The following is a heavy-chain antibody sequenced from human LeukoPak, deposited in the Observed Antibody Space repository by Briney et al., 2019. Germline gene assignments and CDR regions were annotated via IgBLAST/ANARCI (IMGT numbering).Heavy chain of an antibody. J-gene: IGHJ4*02. Sequence: GGSLRLSCAASGFTFSSCSMNWVRQAPGKGLEWVSSISSSSSHIYYADSVKGRFTISRDNAKNSLYLQMNSLRAEDTAVYYCARGTAAMDPHWGQGTLVTVSS. CDR3: ARGTAAMDPH. D-gene: IGHD5-18*01. CDR2: ISSSSSHI. V-gene: IGHV3-21*01. CDR1: GFTFSSCS.